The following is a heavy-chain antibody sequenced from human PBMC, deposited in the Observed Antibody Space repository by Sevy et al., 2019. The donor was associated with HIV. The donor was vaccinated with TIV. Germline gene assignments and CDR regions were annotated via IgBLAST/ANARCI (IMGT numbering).Heavy chain of an antibody. CDR1: GFTFSSYA. CDR3: AKRPSPLLNGYDP. V-gene: IGHV3-23*01. CDR2: ISGSGGST. D-gene: IGHD3-9*01. Sequence: GGSLRLSCAASGFTFSSYAMSWVRQAPGKGLEWVSAISGSGGSTYYADSVKGRCTISRDNSNNTLYLQMNSLRAEDTAVDYCAKRPSPLLNGYDPWGQGTLVTVSS. J-gene: IGHJ5*02.